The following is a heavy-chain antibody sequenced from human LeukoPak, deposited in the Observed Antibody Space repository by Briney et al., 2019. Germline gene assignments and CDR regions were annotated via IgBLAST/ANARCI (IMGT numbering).Heavy chain of an antibody. CDR1: GYTFTGYY. J-gene: IGHJ6*03. D-gene: IGHD3-3*01. V-gene: IGHV1-2*02. CDR2: INPNSGGT. CDR3: ARGDFWSGPYYYYYMDV. Sequence: ASVKVSCKASGYTFTGYYMHWGRQAPGQGLEWMGWINPNSGGTNYAQKFQGRVTMTTDTSISTAYMELSRLRADDTAVYYCARGDFWSGPYYYYYMDVWGKGTTVTISS.